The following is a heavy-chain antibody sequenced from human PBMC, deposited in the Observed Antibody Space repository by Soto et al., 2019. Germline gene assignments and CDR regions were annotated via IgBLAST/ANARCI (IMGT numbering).Heavy chain of an antibody. CDR1: GFTFSSYW. CDR2: IKQDGSEK. J-gene: IGHJ5*02. Sequence: GGSLRLSCVASGFTFSSYWMSWVRQAPGKGLEWVANIKQDGSEKYYVDSVKGRFTISRDNAKNSLYLQMNSLRAEDTAVYYCARVSDPGFSLEWLRPTFDPWGQGTLVTVSS. V-gene: IGHV3-7*01. D-gene: IGHD3-3*01. CDR3: ARVSDPGFSLEWLRPTFDP.